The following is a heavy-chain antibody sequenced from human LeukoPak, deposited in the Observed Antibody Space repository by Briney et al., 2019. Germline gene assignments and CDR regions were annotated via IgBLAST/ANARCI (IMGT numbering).Heavy chain of an antibody. CDR2: IWYDGSNK. V-gene: IGHV3-33*06. CDR3: GKDRIGMATIGILDD. J-gene: IGHJ4*02. D-gene: IGHD5-12*01. Sequence: GRSLRLSCAASGFTFSGYGMHWVRQAPGKGLEWVAVIWYDGSNKYYADSLKGRFTISRDNSKNTLYLQMNSLRAEDTAVYYCGKDRIGMATIGILDDWGQGTLVTVSS. CDR1: GFTFSGYG.